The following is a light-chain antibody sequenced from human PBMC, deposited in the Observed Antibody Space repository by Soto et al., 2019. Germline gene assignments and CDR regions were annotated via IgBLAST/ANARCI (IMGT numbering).Light chain of an antibody. CDR1: QSISSDY. V-gene: IGKV3-20*01. Sequence: EILMTQSLATLSVSPGDRAILSCRASQSISSDYLAWYQQKPGQAPRLLIYDASSRATGIPDRFSGGGSGTDFTLTISRLEPEDFAVYYCQQFSSYPLTFGGGTKVDFK. CDR2: DAS. J-gene: IGKJ4*01. CDR3: QQFSSYPLT.